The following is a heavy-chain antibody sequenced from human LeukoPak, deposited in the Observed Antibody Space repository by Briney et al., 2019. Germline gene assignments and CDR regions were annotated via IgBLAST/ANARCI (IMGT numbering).Heavy chain of an antibody. CDR2: ISAYNGNT. D-gene: IGHD3-16*01. CDR1: GYTFTSYG. CDR3: ARDTMITYAFAY. Sequence: ASVKVSCKASGYTFTSYGISLVRQAPGQGLEWMGWISAYNGNTNYAQKLQGRVTMTTDTSTSTAYMELRSLRSDDTAVYYCARDTMITYAFAYWGQGTLVTVSS. V-gene: IGHV1-18*01. J-gene: IGHJ4*02.